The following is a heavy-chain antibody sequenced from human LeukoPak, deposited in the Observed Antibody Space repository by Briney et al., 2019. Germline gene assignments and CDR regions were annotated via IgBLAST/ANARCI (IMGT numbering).Heavy chain of an antibody. CDR3: ARDGSSSSSVGDYFDY. CDR1: GDSFSSNSAA. D-gene: IGHD6-6*01. CDR2: TYYRSKWYN. J-gene: IGHJ4*02. Sequence: SQTLSLTCAISGDSFSSNSAAWNWIRQSPSRGLEWLGRTYYRSKWYNDYAVSVKSRITINPDTSKNQFSLQLNSVTPEDTAVYYCARDGSSSSSVGDYFDYWGQGTLVTVSS. V-gene: IGHV6-1*01.